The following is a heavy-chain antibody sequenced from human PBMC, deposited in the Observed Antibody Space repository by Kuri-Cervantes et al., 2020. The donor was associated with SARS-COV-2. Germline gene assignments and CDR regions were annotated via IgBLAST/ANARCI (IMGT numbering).Heavy chain of an antibody. CDR1: GYTFTSYD. CDR3: ARIDSLYLGRPRPQVYYGMDV. Sequence: ASVKVSCKASGYTFTSYDINWVRQATGQGLKWMGWMNPNSGNTGYAQKFQGRVTMTRDTSTSTVYMELSSLRSEDTAVYYCARIDSLYLGRPRPQVYYGMDVWGQGTTVTVSS. J-gene: IGHJ6*02. D-gene: IGHD2-2*02. CDR2: MNPNSGNT. V-gene: IGHV1-8*01.